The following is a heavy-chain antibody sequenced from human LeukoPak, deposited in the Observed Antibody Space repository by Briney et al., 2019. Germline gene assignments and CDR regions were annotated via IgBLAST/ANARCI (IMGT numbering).Heavy chain of an antibody. Sequence: GGSLRLSCAASGFSVSSTSMSWVRLAPGKGLEWVSILYRDSTYYADSVKGRFTISRDNSKNTLYLQMVSLRADDTAVYYCAKGTKDYYGSGSFYLSRDHFISRWGQGTLVTVSS. CDR3: AKGTKDYYGSGSFYLSRDHFISR. D-gene: IGHD3-10*01. CDR2: LYRDST. V-gene: IGHV3-53*01. J-gene: IGHJ4*02. CDR1: GFSVSSTS.